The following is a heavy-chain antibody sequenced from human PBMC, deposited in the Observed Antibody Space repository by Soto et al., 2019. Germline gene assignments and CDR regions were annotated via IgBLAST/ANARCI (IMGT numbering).Heavy chain of an antibody. D-gene: IGHD3-10*01. Sequence: EVQLVESGGGLVQPGGSVRLSCAASGFTFSSYWMSWVRQAPGKGLEWVANIKQDGSEKYYVDSVKGRFTISRDNAKNSLYLQLNSLKAEDTSVYYCARGAMVRGVPYYWGQATLVTVSS. J-gene: IGHJ4*02. CDR1: GFTFSSYW. V-gene: IGHV3-7*03. CDR2: IKQDGSEK. CDR3: ARGAMVRGVPYY.